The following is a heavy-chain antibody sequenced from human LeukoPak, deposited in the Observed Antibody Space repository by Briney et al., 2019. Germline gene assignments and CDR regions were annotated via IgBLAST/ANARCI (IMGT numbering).Heavy chain of an antibody. CDR2: ISSSGSTI. D-gene: IGHD3-22*01. J-gene: IGHJ4*02. CDR3: ARDYYDSSGYYYGGAGYVDY. V-gene: IGHV3-48*03. Sequence: GGFLRLSCAASGFTFSSYEMNWVRQAPGKGLEWVSYISSSGSTIYYADSVKGRFTISRDNAKNSLYLQMNSLRAEDTAVYYCARDYYDSSGYYYGGAGYVDYWGQGTLVTVSS. CDR1: GFTFSSYE.